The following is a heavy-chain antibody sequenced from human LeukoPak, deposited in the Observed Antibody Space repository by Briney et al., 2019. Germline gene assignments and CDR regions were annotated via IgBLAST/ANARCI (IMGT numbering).Heavy chain of an antibody. CDR3: ANFDGSGSYYNRRRFDY. CDR2: ISSSGVST. D-gene: IGHD3-10*01. CDR1: GFTFSSYA. V-gene: IGHV3-23*01. J-gene: IGHJ4*02. Sequence: GRSLRLSCAASGFTFSSYAMNWVRQAPGKGLEWVSGISSSGVSTYYADSVKGRFTISRDNSKNTLYLQMNSLRAEDTAVYYCANFDGSGSYYNRRRFDYWGQGTLVTVSS.